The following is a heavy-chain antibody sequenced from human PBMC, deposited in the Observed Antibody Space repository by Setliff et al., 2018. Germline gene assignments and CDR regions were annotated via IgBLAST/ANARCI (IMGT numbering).Heavy chain of an antibody. CDR1: GYTLTELS. J-gene: IGHJ5*02. CDR2: FDPEDGET. Sequence: ASVKVSCKVSGYTLTELSMHWVRQAPGKGLEWMGGFDPEDGETIYAQKFQGRVTMTEDTSTDTAYMELSSLRSEDTAVYYCATAPITMVRGVIPINWFDPWGQGTLVTVSS. D-gene: IGHD3-10*01. CDR3: ATAPITMVRGVIPINWFDP. V-gene: IGHV1-24*01.